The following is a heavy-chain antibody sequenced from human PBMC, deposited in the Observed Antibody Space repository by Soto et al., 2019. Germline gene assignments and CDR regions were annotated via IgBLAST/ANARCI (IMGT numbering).Heavy chain of an antibody. CDR1: GFTFSTYG. V-gene: IGHV3-30*18. J-gene: IGHJ6*02. CDR3: XKDAGYRVYYYYYGMDV. CDR2: ISYDGSNK. Sequence: PGGSLRLSCAASGFTFSTYGMHWVRQAPGKGLEWVSVISYDGSNKYYADSVKGRFTISRDNSKNTLYLQMNSLRAEDTAVYYCXKDAGYRVYYYYYGMDVWGQGTTVTVSS. D-gene: IGHD5-12*01.